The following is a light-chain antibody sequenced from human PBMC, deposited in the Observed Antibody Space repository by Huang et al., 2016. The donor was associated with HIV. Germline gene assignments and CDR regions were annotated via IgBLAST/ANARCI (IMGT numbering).Light chain of an antibody. CDR3: QQHYSTPWT. Sequence: DIVMTQSPDSLAVSLGERATINCKSSQSVLYSSNNKNYLAGYQQKPGQPPKLLIYWASTRESGVPDRFSGSGSGTDFTLTISSLQAEDVAVYYCQQHYSTPWTFGQGTKVGIK. CDR1: QSVLYSSNNKNY. J-gene: IGKJ1*01. CDR2: WAS. V-gene: IGKV4-1*01.